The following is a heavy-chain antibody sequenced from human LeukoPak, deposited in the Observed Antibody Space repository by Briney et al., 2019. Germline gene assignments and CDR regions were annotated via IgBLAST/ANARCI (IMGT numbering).Heavy chain of an antibody. Sequence: GASVKVSCKASGYTFTGYYMRWVRQTPGQGLEWMGWINPNSGGTNYAQKVQGRVTMTRDTYISTAYMELSRLRSDDTAVYYCARDRVGGVIVTFPDYWGQGTLVTVSS. D-gene: IGHD3-16*02. CDR1: GYTFTGYY. V-gene: IGHV1-2*02. CDR3: ARDRVGGVIVTFPDY. J-gene: IGHJ4*02. CDR2: INPNSGGT.